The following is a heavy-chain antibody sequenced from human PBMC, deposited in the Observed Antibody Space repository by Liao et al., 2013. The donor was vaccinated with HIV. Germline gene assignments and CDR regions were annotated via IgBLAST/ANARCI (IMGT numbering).Heavy chain of an antibody. V-gene: IGHV4-4*07. D-gene: IGHD3-3*01. CDR1: GGSIDGYY. J-gene: IGHJ6*03. CDR2: IFFSGRT. CDR3: ARVPADIYDSGALYYYYYMDV. Sequence: QLQLQESGPRLVKPSETLSLTCTVSGGSIDGYYWTWIRQPAGKGLEWIGRIFFSGRTNYNPSLKSRVSMSLDPSKSQVSLRLESVTAADTGVYYCARVPADIYDSGALYYYYYMDVWGKGTTVTVSS.